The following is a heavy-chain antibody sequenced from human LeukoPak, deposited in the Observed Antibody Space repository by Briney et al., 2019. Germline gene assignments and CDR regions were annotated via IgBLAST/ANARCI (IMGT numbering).Heavy chain of an antibody. Sequence: SETLSLTCAVYGGSFSGYYWSWIRQPPGKGLEWIGEINHSGSTNYNPSPKSRVTISVDTSKNQFSLKLSSVTAADTAVYYCARGREAMVNLGPLYFDYWGQGTLVTVSS. D-gene: IGHD5-18*01. V-gene: IGHV4-34*01. CDR2: INHSGST. J-gene: IGHJ4*02. CDR1: GGSFSGYY. CDR3: ARGREAMVNLGPLYFDY.